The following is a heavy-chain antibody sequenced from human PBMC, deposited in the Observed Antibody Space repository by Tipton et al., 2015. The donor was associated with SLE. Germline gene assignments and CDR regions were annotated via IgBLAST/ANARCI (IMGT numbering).Heavy chain of an antibody. CDR2: IYSSGNT. CDR3: ARGQHQFGRFDY. CDR1: DGPISSHY. D-gene: IGHD3/OR15-3a*01. J-gene: IGHJ4*02. V-gene: IGHV4-59*11. Sequence: TLSLTCTVSDGPISSHYWSWIRQPPGKGLEWIGFIYSSGNTNYNPSLKSRVTMSVDTSKNQFSLKLASVTAADTAVYYCARGQHQFGRFDYWGQGTLVTVSS.